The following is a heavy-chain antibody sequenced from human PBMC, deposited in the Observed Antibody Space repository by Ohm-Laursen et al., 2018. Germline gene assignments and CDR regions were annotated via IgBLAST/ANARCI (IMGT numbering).Heavy chain of an antibody. CDR1: GFNSSKYA. CDR2: VSGSGVNT. D-gene: IGHD2-8*02. Sequence: SLRLSCTASGFNSSKYAMSWVRQAPGKGLEWLSGVSGSGVNTYYADSVKGRFTISRDKSKNTLYLQMNSLRAEDTALYYCAKDIGYCTGGGCYSDYWGQGTQVTVSS. J-gene: IGHJ4*02. CDR3: AKDIGYCTGGGCYSDY. V-gene: IGHV3-23*01.